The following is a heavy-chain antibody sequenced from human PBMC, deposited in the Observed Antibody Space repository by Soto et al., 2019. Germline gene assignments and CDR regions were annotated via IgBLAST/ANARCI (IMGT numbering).Heavy chain of an antibody. CDR3: ERDGRYSGSYGGYYFDY. Sequence: QVKLVQSGAEVKKPGASVKVSCKASGYTFTSYGISWVRQAPGQGLEWMGWISANNGNTNYAQKIQGRVTMNTDTSTSTAYMELRSLRSADTAVYYCERDGRYSGSYGGYYFDYWGQGTLVTVSS. V-gene: IGHV1-18*01. J-gene: IGHJ4*02. CDR1: GYTFTSYG. CDR2: ISANNGNT. D-gene: IGHD1-26*01.